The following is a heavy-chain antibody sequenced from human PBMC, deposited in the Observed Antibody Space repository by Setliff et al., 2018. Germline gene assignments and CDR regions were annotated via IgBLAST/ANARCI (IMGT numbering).Heavy chain of an antibody. D-gene: IGHD2-2*01. CDR3: ARAPGTVVVPASRSAFDI. CDR2: ISAYNGYI. Sequence: ASVKVSCKASGYTSSNYGISWVRQAPGQGLEWMGWISAYNGYIIYAQKLQGRVTMTTDTSTSTAYMEVRSLRSDDTAVYYCARAPGTVVVPASRSAFDIWGQGTMVTV. V-gene: IGHV1-18*01. CDR1: GYTSSNYG. J-gene: IGHJ3*02.